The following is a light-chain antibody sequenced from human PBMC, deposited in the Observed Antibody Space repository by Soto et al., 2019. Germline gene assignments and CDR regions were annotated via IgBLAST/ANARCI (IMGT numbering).Light chain of an antibody. CDR1: QSISSW. CDR3: QQYENHWT. Sequence: DIQMTQSPSTLSATAGDRVTITCRASQSISSWLAWYQHIPGKAPKLPIYDASNLDTAVPSRFSGSVSRTEFSLSISNLQPDDCATYYCQQYENHWTFGQGTKWIS. CDR2: DAS. J-gene: IGKJ1*01. V-gene: IGKV1-5*01.